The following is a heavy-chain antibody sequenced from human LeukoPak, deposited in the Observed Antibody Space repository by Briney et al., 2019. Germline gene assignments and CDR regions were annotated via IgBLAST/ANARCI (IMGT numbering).Heavy chain of an antibody. J-gene: IGHJ4*02. CDR2: IIPILNIT. Sequence: GSSVKVSCKASGGTFSSYAISWVRQAPGQGLEWMGRIIPILNITDYTQKFQGRVTITADKFTTTAFMEVSSLRSEDTAVYYCARVTVDSISWYHYFDHWGQGTLVTVSS. D-gene: IGHD6-13*01. CDR1: GGTFSSYA. V-gene: IGHV1-69*04. CDR3: ARVTVDSISWYHYFDH.